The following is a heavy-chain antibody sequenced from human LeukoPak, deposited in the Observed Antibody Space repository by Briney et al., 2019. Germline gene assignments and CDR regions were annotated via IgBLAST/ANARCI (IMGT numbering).Heavy chain of an antibody. CDR2: ISGSGGST. V-gene: IGHV3-23*01. CDR3: AKGSLGVYDMDV. Sequence: GGSLRLSCAASGFTFDDYGMSWVRQAPGKGLEWVSAISGSGGSTYYADSVKGRFTISRDNSKKTLYLQMDSLRGEDTAVYYCAKGSLGVYDMDVWGKGTTVTVSS. CDR1: GFTFDDYG. D-gene: IGHD1-26*01. J-gene: IGHJ6*03.